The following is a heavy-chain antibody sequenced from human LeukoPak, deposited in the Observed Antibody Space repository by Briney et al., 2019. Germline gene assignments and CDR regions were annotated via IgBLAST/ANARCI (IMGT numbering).Heavy chain of an antibody. Sequence: ASVKVSCKASGGTFSSYAISWVRQAPGKGLEWMGGFDPGNGEMIYEQKFQGRVTMTEDTSTDTAYMELSSLRSEDTALYYCATGTHYDLLPYWGQGSLVTVSS. V-gene: IGHV1-24*01. CDR2: FDPGNGEM. D-gene: IGHD3-9*01. CDR3: ATGTHYDLLPY. CDR1: GGTFSSYA. J-gene: IGHJ4*02.